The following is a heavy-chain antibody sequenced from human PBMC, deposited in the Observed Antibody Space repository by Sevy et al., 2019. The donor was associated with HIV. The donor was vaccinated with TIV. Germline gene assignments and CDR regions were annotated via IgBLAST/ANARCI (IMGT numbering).Heavy chain of an antibody. CDR1: GFTFSIYA. D-gene: IGHD3-9*01. J-gene: IGHJ5*02. Sequence: GGSLRLSCAASGFTFSIYAMTWVRQAPGKGLEWVSSISVSGDSTYYADSVKGRFTISRDNSKNTLYLQMNTLRAEDTALYYSAKDHDNNWFDPWGQGTLVTVSS. CDR3: AKDHDNNWFDP. CDR2: ISVSGDST. V-gene: IGHV3-23*01.